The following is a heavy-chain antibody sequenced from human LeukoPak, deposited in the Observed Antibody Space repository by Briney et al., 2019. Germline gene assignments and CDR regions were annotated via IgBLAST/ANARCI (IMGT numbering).Heavy chain of an antibody. CDR3: ARALVIAARTAYFDY. CDR1: GFTFSSYA. J-gene: IGHJ4*02. Sequence: PGGSLRLSCAASGFTFSSYAMSWVRQPPGKGLEWIGEINHSGSTNYNPSLKSRVTISVDTSKNQFSLKLSSVTAADTAVYYCARALVIAARTAYFDYWGQGTLVTVSS. V-gene: IGHV4-34*01. D-gene: IGHD6-6*01. CDR2: INHSGST.